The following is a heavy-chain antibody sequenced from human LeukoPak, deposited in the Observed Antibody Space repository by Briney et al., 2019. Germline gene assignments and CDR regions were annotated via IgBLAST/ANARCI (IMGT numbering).Heavy chain of an antibody. D-gene: IGHD3-22*01. V-gene: IGHV3-21*01. CDR1: GFTFSSYS. CDR2: ISSSSSYI. J-gene: IGHJ5*02. CDR3: ARDALYYYDSSGYYYVGWLDP. Sequence: TGGSLRLSCAASGFTFSSYSMNWVRQAPGKGLEWVSSISSSSSYIYYADSVEGRFTISRDNAKNSLYLQMNSLRAEDTAVYYCARDALYYYDSSGYYYVGWLDPWGQGTLVTVSS.